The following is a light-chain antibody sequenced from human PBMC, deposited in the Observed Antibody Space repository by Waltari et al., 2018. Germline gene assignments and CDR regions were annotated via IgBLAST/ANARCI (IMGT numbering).Light chain of an antibody. CDR2: RAS. CDR3: QQHGTLPAT. CDR1: QSVGSSS. V-gene: IGKV3-20*01. J-gene: IGKJ1*01. Sequence: ELVLTQSPGTASLSPGERVTLSCRASQSVGSSSLAWYQQKPGQAPRLVIYRASRRATGIPDRFSGSGSGTDFSRTISRVEPEDFAVYYCQQHGTLPATFGQGTKVEIK.